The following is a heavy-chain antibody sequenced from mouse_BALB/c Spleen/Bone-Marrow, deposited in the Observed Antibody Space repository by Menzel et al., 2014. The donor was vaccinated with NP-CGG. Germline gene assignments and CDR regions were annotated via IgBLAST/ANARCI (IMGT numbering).Heavy chain of an antibody. V-gene: IGHV1-5*01. CDR3: TRGAYYDYSYYAMDY. CDR1: GYSFTSYW. CDR2: IYPGNSDT. D-gene: IGHD2-4*01. J-gene: IGHJ4*01. Sequence: VQLQQSGTVLARPGASVKMSCKASGYSFTSYWMHWVKQRPGQGLEWIGAIYPGNSDTSYNQKFKGKAKLTAVTSASTAYMELSSLINEDSAVYYCTRGAYYDYSYYAMDYWGQGTSVTVSS.